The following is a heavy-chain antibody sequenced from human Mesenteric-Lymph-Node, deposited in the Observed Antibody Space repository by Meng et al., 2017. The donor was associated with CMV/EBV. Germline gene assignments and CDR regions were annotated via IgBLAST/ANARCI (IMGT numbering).Heavy chain of an antibody. V-gene: IGHV4-59*01. CDR1: GGSISSYY. Sequence: CTLSGGSISSYYWSWIRQPPGKGLEWIGYIYYSGSTNYNPSLKSRVTISVDTSKNQFSLKLSSVTAADTAVYYCARVYDSSGYFPDYWGQGTLVTVSS. J-gene: IGHJ4*02. D-gene: IGHD3-22*01. CDR3: ARVYDSSGYFPDY. CDR2: IYYSGST.